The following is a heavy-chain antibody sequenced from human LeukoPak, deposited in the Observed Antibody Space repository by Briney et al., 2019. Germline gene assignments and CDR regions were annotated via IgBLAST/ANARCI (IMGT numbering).Heavy chain of an antibody. CDR3: ARVVVVAATLDY. Sequence: PGGSLRLSCAASGFTFSSYAMHWVRQAPGKGLEWVAVISYDGSNKYYADSVKGRFTISRDNSKNTLYLQKNSLRAEDTAVYYCARVVVVAATLDYWGQGTLVTVSS. CDR2: ISYDGSNK. CDR1: GFTFSSYA. J-gene: IGHJ4*02. D-gene: IGHD2-15*01. V-gene: IGHV3-30-3*01.